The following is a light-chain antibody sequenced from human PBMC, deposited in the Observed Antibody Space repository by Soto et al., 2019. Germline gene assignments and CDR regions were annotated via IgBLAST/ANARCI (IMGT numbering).Light chain of an antibody. CDR1: QSVLYSSNNKNY. J-gene: IGKJ1*01. CDR2: WAS. Sequence: DIVMTQSPDSLAVSLGERATINCKSSQSVLYSSNNKNYLAWYQQKTGQPPKLLIYWASTREYGVPARFSGSGSGTDFTLTITSLYAEDVAVYYCQQYYSTWWTFGQGTKVEIK. V-gene: IGKV4-1*01. CDR3: QQYYSTWWT.